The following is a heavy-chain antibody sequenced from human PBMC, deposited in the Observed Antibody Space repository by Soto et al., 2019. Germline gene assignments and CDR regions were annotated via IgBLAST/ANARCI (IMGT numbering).Heavy chain of an antibody. Sequence: EVQLVESGGGLVQPGGSLRLSCAASGFTFSSYWVSWVRQAPGKGLAWVANIKHDGSEKYYVDAVKGRFTISRDNAKNSLYMQMNSLRAEDTAVYYCAGLMYYDFFSVYYDMDVWGKGPTVTVSS. CDR1: GFTFSSYW. CDR2: IKHDGSEK. CDR3: AGLMYYDFFSVYYDMDV. J-gene: IGHJ6*03. D-gene: IGHD3-3*01. V-gene: IGHV3-7*01.